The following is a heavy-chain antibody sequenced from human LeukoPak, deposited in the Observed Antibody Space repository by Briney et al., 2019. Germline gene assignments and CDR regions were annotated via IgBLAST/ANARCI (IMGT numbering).Heavy chain of an antibody. CDR3: ARDQAATNTQVRFCLD. CDR1: GGTFSRYA. V-gene: IGHV1-18*01. CDR2: ISAYNGNT. Sequence: ASVKVSCKASGGTFSRYAISWVRQAPGQGLEWMGWISAYNGNTNYAQKLQGRVTMTTDTSTSTAYMELRGLRSDDTAVYYCARDQAATNTQVRFCLDWGQGTLVTVSS. J-gene: IGHJ4*02. D-gene: IGHD3-9*01.